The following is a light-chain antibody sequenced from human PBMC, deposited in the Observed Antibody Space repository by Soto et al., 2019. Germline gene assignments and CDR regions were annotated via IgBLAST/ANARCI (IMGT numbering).Light chain of an antibody. CDR2: EVS. J-gene: IGLJ2*01. CDR1: SSDVGGYNY. CDR3: SSYTSSSTLEV. Sequence: QSVLTQPAPVSGSPGQSITISCTGTSSDVGGYNYVSWYQQHPGKAPKLMIYEVSNRPSGVSNRFSGSKSGNTASLTISGLQAEDEADYYCSSYTSSSTLEVFGGGTKVTVL. V-gene: IGLV2-14*01.